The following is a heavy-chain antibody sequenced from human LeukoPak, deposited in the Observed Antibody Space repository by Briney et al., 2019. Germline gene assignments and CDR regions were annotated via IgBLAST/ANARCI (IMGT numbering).Heavy chain of an antibody. J-gene: IGHJ5*02. CDR3: ARDPAVAGTRLWFDP. D-gene: IGHD6-19*01. CDR1: GFTVSSNY. Sequence: GGSLRLSCAASGFTVSSNYMSWVRQAPGKGLEWVSVIYSGGSTYYADSVKGRFTISRDNSKNTLYLQMNSLRADDTAVYYCARDPAVAGTRLWFDPWGQGTLVTVS. CDR2: IYSGGST. V-gene: IGHV3-66*01.